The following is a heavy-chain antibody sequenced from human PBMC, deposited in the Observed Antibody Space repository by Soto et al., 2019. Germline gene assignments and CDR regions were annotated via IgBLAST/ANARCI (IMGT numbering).Heavy chain of an antibody. CDR1: GFSFTSYW. Sequence: EVQLVQSGAEVKKPGESLRISCKGSGFSFTSYWISWVRQMPGKGLEWMGTIDASDSNTNYSPSFQGHVTISADKSISTAYLQWSSLKASDIAIYYCARRAYLYAFDIWGQGTMVTVSS. V-gene: IGHV5-10-1*01. J-gene: IGHJ3*02. CDR3: ARRAYLYAFDI. CDR2: IDASDSNT.